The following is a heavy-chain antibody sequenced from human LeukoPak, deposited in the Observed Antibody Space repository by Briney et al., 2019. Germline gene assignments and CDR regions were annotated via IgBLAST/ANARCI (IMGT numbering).Heavy chain of an antibody. J-gene: IGHJ4*02. CDR2: IYSGGST. Sequence: GGSLRLSCAASGFTVSSNYMSWVRQAPGKGLEWVSVIYSGGSTYYADSVKGRFTISRDNSKNTLYLQMNSLRAEDTAVYYCARGGPGKYYYGSGTLYYFDYWGQGTLDTVSS. CDR3: ARGGPGKYYYGSGTLYYFDY. V-gene: IGHV3-66*01. D-gene: IGHD3-10*01. CDR1: GFTVSSNY.